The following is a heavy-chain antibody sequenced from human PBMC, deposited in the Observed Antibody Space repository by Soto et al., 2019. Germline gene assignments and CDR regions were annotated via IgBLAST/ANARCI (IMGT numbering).Heavy chain of an antibody. CDR2: INPNSGGT. J-gene: IGHJ4*02. CDR1: GYTFTGYY. Sequence: WASVKVSCKASGYTFTGYYMHWVRQAPGQGLEWMGWINPNSGGTNYAQKFQGRVTMTRDTSISTAYMELSRLRSDDTAVYYCAKDCSGYNHDFDYWGQGTLVTVSS. CDR3: AKDCSGYNHDFDY. D-gene: IGHD3-22*01. V-gene: IGHV1-2*02.